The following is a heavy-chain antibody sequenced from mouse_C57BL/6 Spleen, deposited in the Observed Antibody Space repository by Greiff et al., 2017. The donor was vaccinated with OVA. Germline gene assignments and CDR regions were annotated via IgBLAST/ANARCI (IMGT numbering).Heavy chain of an antibody. CDR1: GFTFSSYA. J-gene: IGHJ4*01. CDR2: ISDGGSYT. D-gene: IGHD4-1*02. V-gene: IGHV5-4*01. Sequence: EVQGVESGGGLVKPGGSLKLSCAASGFTFSSYAMSWVRQTPEKRLEWVATISDGGSYTYYPDNVKGRFTISRDNAKNNLYLQMSHLKSEDTAMYYCARPTGTDYAMDYWGQGTSVTVSS. CDR3: ARPTGTDYAMDY.